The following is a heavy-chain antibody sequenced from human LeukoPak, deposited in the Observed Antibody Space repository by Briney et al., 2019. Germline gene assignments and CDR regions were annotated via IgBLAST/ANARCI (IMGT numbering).Heavy chain of an antibody. CDR1: GYSFSSYW. D-gene: IGHD6-13*01. Sequence: GESLKISCKGSGYSFSSYWIGWVRQMPGKGLEWMGIIYPGDSDTRYSPSFQGQATISADKSISTAYLQWNSLKASDTAMYYCASAYSGRSYYFDYWGQGTLVAVSS. J-gene: IGHJ4*02. CDR3: ASAYSGRSYYFDY. V-gene: IGHV5-51*01. CDR2: IYPGDSDT.